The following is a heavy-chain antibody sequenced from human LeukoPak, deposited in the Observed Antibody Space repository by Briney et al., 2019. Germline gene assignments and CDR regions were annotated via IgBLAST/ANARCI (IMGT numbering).Heavy chain of an antibody. V-gene: IGHV4-34*01. CDR3: ARTLTCGGGDCYFDY. CDR2: INHSGST. J-gene: IGHJ4*02. D-gene: IGHD2-21*02. Sequence: PSETLSLTCAVYGGSFSGYYWSWIRQPPGKGLEWIGEINHSGSTNYNPSLKSRVTISVDTSKNQFSLKLSSVTAADTAVYYRARTLTCGGGDCYFDYWGQGTLVTVSS. CDR1: GGSFSGYY.